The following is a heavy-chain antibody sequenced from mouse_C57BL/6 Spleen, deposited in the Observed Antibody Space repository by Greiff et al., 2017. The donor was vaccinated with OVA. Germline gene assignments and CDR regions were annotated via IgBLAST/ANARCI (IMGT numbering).Heavy chain of an antibody. Sequence: DVKLVESGPGLVKPSQSLSLTCSVTGYSITSGYYWNWIRQFPGNKLEWMGYISYDGSNNYNPSLKNRISITRDTSKNQFFLKLNSVTTEDTATYYCARGELLGNFDVWGTGTTVTVSS. V-gene: IGHV3-6*01. CDR1: GYSITSGYY. CDR2: ISYDGSN. D-gene: IGHD2-12*01. J-gene: IGHJ1*03. CDR3: ARGELLGNFDV.